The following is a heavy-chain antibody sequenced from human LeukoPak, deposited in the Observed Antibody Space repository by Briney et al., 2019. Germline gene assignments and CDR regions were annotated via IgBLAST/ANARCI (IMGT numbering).Heavy chain of an antibody. CDR2: ITNSGSNI. CDR3: ARDNPRYGDYGTIDY. CDR1: GFTFSSYE. D-gene: IGHD4-17*01. Sequence: GGSLRLSCAASGFTFSSYEMNWVRQAPGKGLEWVSYITNSGSNIYQADSVKGRFPISRDNAKNSLYLQMNSLRAEDTAVYYCARDNPRYGDYGTIDYWGQGTLVTVSS. J-gene: IGHJ4*02. V-gene: IGHV3-48*03.